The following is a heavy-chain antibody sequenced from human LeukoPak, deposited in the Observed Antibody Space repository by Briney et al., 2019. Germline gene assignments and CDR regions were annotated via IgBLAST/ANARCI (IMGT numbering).Heavy chain of an antibody. Sequence: PGGSLRLSCAASGFIFSSYGMHWVRQAPGKGLEWVTFIRYDGSNEYYADSVKGRFTISRDNSKNTLYLQMNSLRADDTAVYYCAKDYYDSSGYSNTLDYWGQGTLVTVSS. V-gene: IGHV3-30*02. D-gene: IGHD3-22*01. CDR1: GFIFSSYG. CDR2: IRYDGSNE. CDR3: AKDYYDSSGYSNTLDY. J-gene: IGHJ4*02.